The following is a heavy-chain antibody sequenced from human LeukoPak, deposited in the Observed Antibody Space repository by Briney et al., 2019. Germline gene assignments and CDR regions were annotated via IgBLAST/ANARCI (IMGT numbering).Heavy chain of an antibody. CDR1: GYTFTSYG. J-gene: IGHJ4*02. CDR2: ISAYNGNT. V-gene: IGHV1-18*04. D-gene: IGHD6-19*01. CDR3: ARITVAGSFDY. Sequence: GASVRVSCKASGYTFTSYGIGWVRQAPGQGLEWMGWISAYNGNTNYAQKLQGRVTMTTDTSTSTAYMELRSLRSDDTAVYYCARITVAGSFDYWGQGTLVTVSS.